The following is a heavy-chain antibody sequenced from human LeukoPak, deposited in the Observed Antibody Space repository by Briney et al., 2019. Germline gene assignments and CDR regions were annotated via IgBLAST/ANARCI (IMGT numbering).Heavy chain of an antibody. CDR2: TYYSGST. Sequence: PSETLSLTCTVSGGSISSGGYYWSWIRQHPGKGLEWIGYTYYSGSTYYNPSLKSRVTISVDTSKNQFSLKLSSVTAADTAVYYCARSGRGVLRYFDWSPQFDYWGQGTLVTVSS. CDR3: ARSGRGVLRYFDWSPQFDY. J-gene: IGHJ4*02. V-gene: IGHV4-31*03. D-gene: IGHD3-9*01. CDR1: GGSISSGGYY.